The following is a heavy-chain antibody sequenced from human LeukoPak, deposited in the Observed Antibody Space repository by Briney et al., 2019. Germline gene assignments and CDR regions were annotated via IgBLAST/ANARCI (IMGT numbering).Heavy chain of an antibody. J-gene: IGHJ4*02. CDR2: MNPNSGNT. CDR3: ASGSASKYYDFWSGYYRLDY. V-gene: IGHV1-8*01. Sequence: GASVKVSCKASGYTFTSYDINWVRQATGQGLEWMGWMNPNSGNTGYAQKFQGRVTMTRNTSISTAYMELSSLRSEDTVVYYCASGSASKYYDFWSGYYRLDYWGQGTLVTVSS. CDR1: GYTFTSYD. D-gene: IGHD3-3*01.